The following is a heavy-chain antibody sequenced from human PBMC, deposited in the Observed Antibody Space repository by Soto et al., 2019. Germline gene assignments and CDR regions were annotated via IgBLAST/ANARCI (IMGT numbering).Heavy chain of an antibody. Sequence: PGGSLRLSCAASGVTFSSYGMHWVRQAPGKGLEWVAVISYDGSNKYYVDSVKGRFTISRDNSKNTLYLQMNSLRAEDTAVYYCAKLSITMIVVVPFDAFDIWGQGTMVTVSS. CDR3: AKLSITMIVVVPFDAFDI. V-gene: IGHV3-30*18. CDR1: GVTFSSYG. J-gene: IGHJ3*02. D-gene: IGHD3-22*01. CDR2: ISYDGSNK.